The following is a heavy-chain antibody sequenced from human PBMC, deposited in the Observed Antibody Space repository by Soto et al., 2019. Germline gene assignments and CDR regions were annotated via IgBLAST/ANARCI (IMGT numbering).Heavy chain of an antibody. CDR2: FDPEDGET. J-gene: IGHJ6*02. V-gene: IGHV1-24*01. CDR1: GYTLTELS. CDR3: ATKRYYYDRSYYYYGMDV. Sequence: ASVKVSCQVSGYTLTELSMHWVRQAPGKGLEWMGGFDPEDGETIYAQKFQGRVTMTEDTSTDTAYMELSSLRSEDTAVYYCATKRYYYDRSYYYYGMDVWGQGTTVTVSS. D-gene: IGHD3-22*01.